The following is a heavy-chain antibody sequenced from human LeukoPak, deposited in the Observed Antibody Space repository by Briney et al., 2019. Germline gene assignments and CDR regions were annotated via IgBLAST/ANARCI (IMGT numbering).Heavy chain of an antibody. CDR3: AKDRSVVGMAIVWYFDY. V-gene: IGHV3-30*18. Sequence: PGRSLRLSCAASGFTFSSYGMHWVRQAPGKGLEWVAVISYDGSNKYYADSVKGRFTISRDNSKNMLYLQMNSLRAEDTAVYYCAKDRSVVGMAIVWYFDYWGQGTLVTVSS. CDR1: GFTFSSYG. J-gene: IGHJ4*02. CDR2: ISYDGSNK. D-gene: IGHD6-19*01.